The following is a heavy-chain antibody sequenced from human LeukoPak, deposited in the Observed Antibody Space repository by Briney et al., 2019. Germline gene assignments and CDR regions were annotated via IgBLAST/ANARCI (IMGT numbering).Heavy chain of an antibody. J-gene: IGHJ4*02. Sequence: ASVKVSCKASGYTFTSYGISWVRQAPGQGPEWMGWISAYNGNTNYAQKLQGRVTMTTDTSTSTAYMELRSLRSDDTAVYYCASDWPYYDRSGYYSFDYWGQGTLVTVSS. D-gene: IGHD3-22*01. V-gene: IGHV1-18*01. CDR1: GYTFTSYG. CDR2: ISAYNGNT. CDR3: ASDWPYYDRSGYYSFDY.